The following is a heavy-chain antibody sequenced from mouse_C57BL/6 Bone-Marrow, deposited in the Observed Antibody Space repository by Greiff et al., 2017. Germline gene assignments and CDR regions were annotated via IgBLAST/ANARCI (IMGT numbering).Heavy chain of an antibody. J-gene: IGHJ4*01. CDR3: EGGYAMDY. Sequence: EVKLMESGGGLVKPGGSLKLSCADSGFTFSDYGMHWVRQAPEKGLEWVAYISSGSSTIYYADTVKGRFTISRDNAKNTLFLQMTSLRSEDTAMYYCEGGYAMDYWGQGTSVTVSS. CDR1: GFTFSDYG. V-gene: IGHV5-17*01. D-gene: IGHD1-1*02. CDR2: ISSGSSTI.